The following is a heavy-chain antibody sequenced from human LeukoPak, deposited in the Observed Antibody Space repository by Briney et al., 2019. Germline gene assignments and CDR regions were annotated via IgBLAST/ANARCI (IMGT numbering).Heavy chain of an antibody. CDR2: INAGNGNT. J-gene: IGHJ4*02. D-gene: IGHD4-17*01. Sequence: GASVKVSCKASGYTFTSYAMHWVRQAPGQRLEWMGWINAGNGNTKYSQKFQGRVTITRDTSASTAYMELSSLRSEDTAVYYCARDPDYGDSPGSYWGQGTLVTVSS. CDR1: GYTFTSYA. V-gene: IGHV1-3*01. CDR3: ARDPDYGDSPGSY.